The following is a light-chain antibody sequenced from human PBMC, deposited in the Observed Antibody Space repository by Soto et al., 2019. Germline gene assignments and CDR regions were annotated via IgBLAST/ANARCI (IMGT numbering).Light chain of an antibody. CDR2: RNN. J-gene: IGLJ2*01. Sequence: QSVLIQPPSASGTPGQRVTISCSGSSSNIGSKYVYWYQQLPGTAPKLLMYRNNQRPSGVPDRFSGSKSGTSASLAISGLRSEDEADYYCAAWDAGVSGPAFGGGTKLTVL. CDR1: SSNIGSKY. V-gene: IGLV1-47*01. CDR3: AAWDAGVSGPA.